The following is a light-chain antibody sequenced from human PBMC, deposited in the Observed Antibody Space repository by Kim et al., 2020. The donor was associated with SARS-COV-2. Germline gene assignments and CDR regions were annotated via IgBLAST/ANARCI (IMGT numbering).Light chain of an antibody. Sequence: IVMTQSPLTLPVTPGEPASISCISSQSLLHTSGHNYVDWYLQKPGQSPQLLIYLGSNRASGVPDRFIGSGSGTYFTLKISRVETEDIGVYYCMQALQTPPTFGQGTKLEI. CDR2: LGS. V-gene: IGKV2-28*01. CDR3: MQALQTPPT. J-gene: IGKJ2*01. CDR1: QSLLHTSGHNY.